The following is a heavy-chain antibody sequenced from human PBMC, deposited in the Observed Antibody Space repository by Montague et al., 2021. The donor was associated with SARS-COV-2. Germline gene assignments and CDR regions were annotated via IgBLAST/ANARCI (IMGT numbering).Heavy chain of an antibody. Sequence: SLRLSCAASGFTFSSYGMHWFRQAPGKGLVWVSLIWTDGSSTYYADSVKGRFTISRDKSKNTLYLQMNSRRAEDTAVYYCAAQITMIDNAFDIWGQGTMVTVSS. CDR2: IWTDGSST. CDR3: AAQITMIDNAFDI. J-gene: IGHJ3*02. CDR1: GFTFSSYG. V-gene: IGHV3-NL1*01. D-gene: IGHD3-22*01.